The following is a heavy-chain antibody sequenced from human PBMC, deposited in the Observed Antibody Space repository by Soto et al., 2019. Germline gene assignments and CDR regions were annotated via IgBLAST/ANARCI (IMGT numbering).Heavy chain of an antibody. D-gene: IGHD2-8*01. CDR1: GGSISSGGYY. CDR3: ARTGYGGYCTNGVCDGETFDY. J-gene: IGHJ4*02. Sequence: QVQLHESGPGLVKPSQTLSLTCTVSGGSISSGGYYWSWIRQHPGKGLEWIGYIYYSGSTYYNPSLKSRVTISVDTSKNQFSLKLSSVTAADTAVYYCARTGYGGYCTNGVCDGETFDYWGQGNLVTVSS. CDR2: IYYSGST. V-gene: IGHV4-31*03.